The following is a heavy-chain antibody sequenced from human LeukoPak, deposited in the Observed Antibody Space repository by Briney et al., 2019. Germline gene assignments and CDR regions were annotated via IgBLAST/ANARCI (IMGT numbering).Heavy chain of an antibody. Sequence: GGSLRLSCAASGVTFSDYFMSWIRQAPGKGLEWVSYSSSSGSTINYADSVKGRFTISRDNAKNSLYLQMNSLRAEDKAVYYCARDTGVGYFDYWGQGTLVTVS. CDR3: ARDTGVGYFDY. D-gene: IGHD4-23*01. CDR2: SSSSGSTI. J-gene: IGHJ4*02. V-gene: IGHV3-11*04. CDR1: GVTFSDYF.